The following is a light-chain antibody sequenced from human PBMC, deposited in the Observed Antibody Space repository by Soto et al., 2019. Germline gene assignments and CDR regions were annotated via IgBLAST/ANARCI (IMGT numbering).Light chain of an antibody. Sequence: EVVLTQSPVTLYLSPGERATLSCRASQSVSSSYLAWYQQKPGQAPRLLIYGASSRATGIPDRFSGSGSGTDFTLTISRLEPEDFAVYYCQQYGSSPGTFGQGTKVDIK. CDR3: QQYGSSPGT. J-gene: IGKJ1*01. CDR1: QSVSSSY. CDR2: GAS. V-gene: IGKV3-20*01.